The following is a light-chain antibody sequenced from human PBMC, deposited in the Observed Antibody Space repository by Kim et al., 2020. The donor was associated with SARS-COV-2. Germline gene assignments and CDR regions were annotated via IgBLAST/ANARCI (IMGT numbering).Light chain of an antibody. CDR1: QSLVYSNGNTY. Sequence: PNSISCRSSQSLVYSNGNTYLNWFHQRPGQCPRRLIEKVSNRDSGGPDRFSGSGSGTDFTLQISRVAAVDVGVSYCMQGTHWPFTFGPGTKVDIK. J-gene: IGKJ3*01. V-gene: IGKV2-30*01. CDR3: MQGTHWPFT. CDR2: KVS.